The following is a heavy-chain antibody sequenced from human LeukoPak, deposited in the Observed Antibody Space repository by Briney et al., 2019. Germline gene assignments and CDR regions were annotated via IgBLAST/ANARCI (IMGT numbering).Heavy chain of an antibody. CDR2: INHSGST. Sequence: SETLSLTCAVYGGSFSGYYWSWIRQPPGKGLEWTGEINHSGSTNYNPSLKSRVTISVDTSKNQFSLKLSSVTAADTAVYYCASGGDYDSSGYHQFFDYWGQGTLVTVSS. J-gene: IGHJ4*02. V-gene: IGHV4-34*01. CDR1: GGSFSGYY. D-gene: IGHD3-22*01. CDR3: ASGGDYDSSGYHQFFDY.